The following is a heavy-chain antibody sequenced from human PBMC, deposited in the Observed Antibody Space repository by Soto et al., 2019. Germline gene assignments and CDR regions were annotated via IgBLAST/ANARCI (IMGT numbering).Heavy chain of an antibody. D-gene: IGHD3-9*01. CDR3: AKPPHYDILTGYYFDY. CDR1: GFTFSRYA. J-gene: IGHJ4*02. Sequence: VQLLESGGGLVQPGGSLRLSCAASGFTFSRYAMSWVRQAPGKGLEWVSAISGSGGSTYYADSVKGRFTISRDNSKNTLYLQMNSLRAEVTAVYYCAKPPHYDILTGYYFDYWGQGTLVTVSS. V-gene: IGHV3-23*01. CDR2: ISGSGGST.